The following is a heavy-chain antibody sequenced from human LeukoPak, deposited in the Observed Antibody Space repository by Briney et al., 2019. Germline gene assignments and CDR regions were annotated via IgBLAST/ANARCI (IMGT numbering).Heavy chain of an antibody. CDR1: GFTFSSYG. CDR3: AKLLGPEDGYFDS. J-gene: IGHJ4*02. V-gene: IGHV3-30*18. CDR2: ISYDGSNK. Sequence: GGSLRLSCAASGFTFSSYGMDWVRQAPGKGLEWVAVISYDGSNKYYTDSVKGRFTISTDNSKNTLYLQMNSLRAEDTAVYYCAKLLGPEDGYFDSWGQGPLVPVS. D-gene: IGHD1-14*01.